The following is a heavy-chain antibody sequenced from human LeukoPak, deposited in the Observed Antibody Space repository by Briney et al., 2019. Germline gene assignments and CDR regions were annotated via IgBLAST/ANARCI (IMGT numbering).Heavy chain of an antibody. J-gene: IGHJ4*02. CDR2: VDPEDGET. CDR1: GYTFTDNY. CDR3: ATDRVGARSGANY. D-gene: IGHD1-26*01. V-gene: IGHV1-69-2*01. Sequence: ASVKVSCKASGYTFTDNYMHWVQQAPGKGLEWMGRVDPEDGETIYAEKFQGRVTITADTSTDTAYMELSSLRSEDTAVYYCATDRVGARSGANYWSQGTLVTVSS.